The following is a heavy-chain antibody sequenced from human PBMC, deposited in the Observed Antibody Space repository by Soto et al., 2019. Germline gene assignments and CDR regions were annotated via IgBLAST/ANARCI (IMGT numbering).Heavy chain of an antibody. CDR3: GKDYYESSGYFLRDIDY. J-gene: IGHJ4*02. CDR1: GFTFSNYG. CDR2: ISYDGSYK. V-gene: IGHV3-30*18. Sequence: PGGSLRLSCTASGFTFSNYGMHWVRQAPGKGLEWVAVISYDGSYKYYVDSVKGRFTISRDNAKNTLYLQMNSLRAEDTAVYYCGKDYYESSGYFLRDIDYWGQGTLVTVSS. D-gene: IGHD3-22*01.